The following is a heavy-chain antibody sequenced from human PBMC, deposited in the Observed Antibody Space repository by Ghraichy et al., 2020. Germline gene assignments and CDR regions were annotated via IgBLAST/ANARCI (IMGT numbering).Heavy chain of an antibody. CDR2: IYYSGST. J-gene: IGHJ4*02. CDR1: GGSISSYY. V-gene: IGHV4-59*01. Sequence: SETPSLTCTVSGGSISSYYWSWIRQPPGKGLEWIGYIYYSGSTNYNPSLKSRVTISVDTSKNQFSLKLSSVTAADTAVYYCARENGVGELSSWYFDYWGQGTLVTVSS. D-gene: IGHD3-10*01. CDR3: ARENGVGELSSWYFDY.